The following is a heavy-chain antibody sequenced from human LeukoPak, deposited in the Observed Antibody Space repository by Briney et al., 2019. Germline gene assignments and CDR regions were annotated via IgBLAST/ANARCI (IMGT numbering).Heavy chain of an antibody. Sequence: SVKVSCKASGSTFSSYAISWVRQAPGQGLEWMGGIIPMFGTANYAQKFQGRVTITADKSTSTAYMELSSLRSEDTAVYYCARDGPCGGVVIICAFDIWGQGTMVTVSS. D-gene: IGHD3-3*01. CDR2: IIPMFGTA. V-gene: IGHV1-69*06. CDR3: ARDGPCGGVVIICAFDI. CDR1: GSTFSSYA. J-gene: IGHJ3*02.